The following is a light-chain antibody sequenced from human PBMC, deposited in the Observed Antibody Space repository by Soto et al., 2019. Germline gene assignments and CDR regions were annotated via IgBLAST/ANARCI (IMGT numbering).Light chain of an antibody. CDR2: LGS. V-gene: IGKV2-28*01. CDR3: MQALQTPLT. J-gene: IGKJ5*01. CDR1: QSLLDSNGNNH. Sequence: DIVMTQSPLSLPVIPGEPASISCWSSQSLLDSNGNNHLNWYLQKPWQSPQVLIYLGSNRAFGVPDRFSGRASGTDFTLKISRVEAEDVGVYYCMQALQTPLTFGQGTRLEIK.